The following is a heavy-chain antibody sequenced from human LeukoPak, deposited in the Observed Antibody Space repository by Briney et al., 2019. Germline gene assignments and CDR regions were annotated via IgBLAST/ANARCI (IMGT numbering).Heavy chain of an antibody. CDR1: GYTFTDHY. J-gene: IGHJ2*01. D-gene: IGHD3-16*01. CDR3: ARVAKLGTGFGWYFDL. CDR2: INPNSGGT. Sequence: GASVKVSCKASGYTFTDHYMHWVRQAPGQGPEWMGWINPNSGGTNFAQKFQGRVTMTRDTSISTLYVELSRLRSDDTAVYYCARVAKLGTGFGWYFDLWGRGTLVTVSS. V-gene: IGHV1-2*02.